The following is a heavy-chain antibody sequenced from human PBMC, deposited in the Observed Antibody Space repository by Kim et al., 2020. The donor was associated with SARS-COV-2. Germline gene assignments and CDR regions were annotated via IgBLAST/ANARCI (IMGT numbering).Heavy chain of an antibody. CDR3: ARAVDASGWWAQGVYYYGMDV. J-gene: IGHJ6*02. Sequence: GGSLRLSCAASGFTFSSYGMHWVRQAPGKGLEWVAVIWYDGSNKYYADSVKGRFTISRDNSKNTLYLQMNSLRAEDTAVYYCARAVDASGWWAQGVYYYGMDVWGQGTTVTVSS. CDR1: GFTFSSYG. D-gene: IGHD6-19*01. V-gene: IGHV3-33*01. CDR2: IWYDGSNK.